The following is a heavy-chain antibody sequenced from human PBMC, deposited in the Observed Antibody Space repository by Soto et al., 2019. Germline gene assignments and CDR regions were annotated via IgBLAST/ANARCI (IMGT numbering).Heavy chain of an antibody. CDR3: ARSIVVVLMSAFDI. D-gene: IGHD2-15*01. CDR1: GFTFSSYA. V-gene: IGHV3-30-3*01. CDR2: ISYDGSSK. J-gene: IGHJ3*02. Sequence: QVQLVESGGGGVQPGRSLRLSCAASGFTFSSYAMNWVRQAPGKGLEWVAVISYDGSSKYFADSVKGRFTISRDNSKNTVYLLMNSLRAEDTAVYYCARSIVVVLMSAFDIWGQGTMVTVS.